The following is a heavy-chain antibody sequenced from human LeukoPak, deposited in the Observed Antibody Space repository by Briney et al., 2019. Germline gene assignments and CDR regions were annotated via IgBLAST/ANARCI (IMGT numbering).Heavy chain of an antibody. CDR2: INPNSGDT. CDR3: ARERSDYGGNSIQEY. J-gene: IGHJ4*02. CDR1: GYTLTGYY. Sequence: ASVKVSCKASGYTLTGYYMHWVRQAPGQGLEWMGWINPNSGDTNYAQKFQGRVTMTRDTTLSTAYMELSRLTSYDTAVYYCARERSDYGGNSIQEYWGQGTLVTVSS. D-gene: IGHD4-23*01. V-gene: IGHV1-2*02.